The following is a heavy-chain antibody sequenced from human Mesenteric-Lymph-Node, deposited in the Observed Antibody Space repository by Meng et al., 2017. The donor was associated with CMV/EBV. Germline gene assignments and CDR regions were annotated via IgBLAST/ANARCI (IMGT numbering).Heavy chain of an antibody. CDR3: ALSCGFGEPDAFDI. V-gene: IGHV4-59*01. J-gene: IGHJ3*02. D-gene: IGHD3-10*01. CDR2: IYYSGST. CDR1: GGSISSYY. Sequence: GSLRPSCTVPGGSISSYYWSWIRQLPGKGLEWIGYIYYSGSTNYNPSLKSRVTISIDTSKNQFSLKLSSVTAADTAVYYCALSCGFGEPDAFDIWGQGTMVTVSS.